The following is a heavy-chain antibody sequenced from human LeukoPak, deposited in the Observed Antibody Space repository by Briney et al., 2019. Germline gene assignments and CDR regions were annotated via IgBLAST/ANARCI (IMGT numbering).Heavy chain of an antibody. V-gene: IGHV1-69*13. Sequence: SVKVSCKASGGTLSSYAISWVRQAPGQGLEWMGGIIPIFGTANYAQKFQGRVTITADESTSTACMEVNSLSSEDTAVYYCAGDQQLWGQGTLVTVSS. CDR2: IIPIFGTA. CDR1: GGTLSSYA. J-gene: IGHJ4*02. D-gene: IGHD6-13*01. CDR3: AGDQQL.